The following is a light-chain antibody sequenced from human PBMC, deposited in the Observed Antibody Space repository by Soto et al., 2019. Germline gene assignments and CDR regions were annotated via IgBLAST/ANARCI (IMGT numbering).Light chain of an antibody. J-gene: IGKJ4*01. CDR1: QSVSSY. V-gene: IGKV3-11*01. Sequence: EIVLTQSPATLSLSPGERATLSCRASQSVSSYLAWYQQKPGQAPRLLIYDASNRATGIPARFSGSGSGTDFTLTISSLEREDFAVYYCHQRVRTFGGGTKVEI. CDR3: HQRVRT. CDR2: DAS.